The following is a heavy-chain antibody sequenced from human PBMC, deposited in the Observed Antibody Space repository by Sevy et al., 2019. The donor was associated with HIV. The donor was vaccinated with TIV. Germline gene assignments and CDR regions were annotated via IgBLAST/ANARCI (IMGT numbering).Heavy chain of an antibody. CDR1: GFTFDDYA. CDR3: AKAGVDTAMVQWPYMDV. J-gene: IGHJ6*03. CDR2: ISWNSGNI. V-gene: IGHV3-9*01. D-gene: IGHD5-18*01. Sequence: GGSLRLSCAASGFTFDDYAMHWVRQAPGKGLEWVSGISWNSGNIGYADSVKGRFTTSRDNAKNSLYPQMNSLRVEDTAFYYCAKAGVDTAMVQWPYMDVWGKGTTVTVSS.